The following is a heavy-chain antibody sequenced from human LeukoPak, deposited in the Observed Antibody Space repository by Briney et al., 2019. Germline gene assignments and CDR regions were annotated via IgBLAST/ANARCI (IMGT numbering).Heavy chain of an antibody. CDR3: ARRGYCSTTTCYRLSDY. Sequence: GESLKISCKGSGYSFTNYWIGWVRQMPGKGLEWMEIIYPGDSDTRYSTSFQGQVTISADKSISTAYLRWSSLKASDTAMYYCARRGYCSTTTCYRLSDYWGQGTLVTVSS. V-gene: IGHV5-51*01. J-gene: IGHJ4*02. CDR1: GYSFTNYW. D-gene: IGHD2-2*01. CDR2: IYPGDSDT.